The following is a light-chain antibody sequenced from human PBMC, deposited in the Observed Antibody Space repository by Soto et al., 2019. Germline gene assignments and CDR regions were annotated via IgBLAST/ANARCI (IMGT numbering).Light chain of an antibody. CDR3: ISYTSSDTYV. Sequence: QSALTQPASVSGSPGQSITISCTGTSTDVGGYKYVSWYQQHPGKAPKLMIYDVTSRPSGISNRFSGSKSGNTAFLIISGPQAEDEADYYCISYTSSDTYVFGTRTKVTVL. CDR1: STDVGGYKY. CDR2: DVT. V-gene: IGLV2-14*01. J-gene: IGLJ1*01.